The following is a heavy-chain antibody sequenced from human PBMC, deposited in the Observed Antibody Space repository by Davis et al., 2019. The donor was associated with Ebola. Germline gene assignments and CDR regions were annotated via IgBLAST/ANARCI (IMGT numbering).Heavy chain of an antibody. CDR2: ISYDGSNK. Sequence: GGSLRLSCAASGFTFSSYAMHWVRQAPGKGLEWVAVISYDGSNKYYADSVKGRFTISRDNSKNTLYLQMNSLRAEDTAVYYCARGGGIVLVPAASSWGQGTLVTVSS. CDR3: ARGGGIVLVPAASS. V-gene: IGHV3-30-3*01. D-gene: IGHD2-2*01. J-gene: IGHJ5*02. CDR1: GFTFSSYA.